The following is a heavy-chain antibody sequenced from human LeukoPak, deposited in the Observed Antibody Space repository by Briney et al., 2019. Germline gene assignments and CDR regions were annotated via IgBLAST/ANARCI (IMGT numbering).Heavy chain of an antibody. CDR2: INAGNGNT. CDR1: EYTFTDYA. V-gene: IGHV1-3*01. Sequence: ASVKVSCKASEYTFTDYAINWARQAPGQRLEWMGWINAGNGNTKYSQKFQGRVTITRDTSASTAYMELSSLTSEDTAVYYCARGRWSATTATYYLDFWGQGTLVTVSS. D-gene: IGHD5-24*01. CDR3: ARGRWSATTATYYLDF. J-gene: IGHJ4*02.